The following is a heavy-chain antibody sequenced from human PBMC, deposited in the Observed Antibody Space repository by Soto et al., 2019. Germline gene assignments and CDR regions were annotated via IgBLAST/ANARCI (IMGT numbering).Heavy chain of an antibody. CDR1: GGSFSGYY. D-gene: IGHD3-9*01. V-gene: IGHV4-34*01. CDR3: ARGGPALRYFDWLLAPFDY. J-gene: IGHJ4*02. CDR2: INHSGST. Sequence: RSLTCAVYGGSFSGYYWSWIRQPPGKGLEWIGEINHSGSTNYNPSLKSRVTISVDTSKNQFSLKLSSVTAADTAVYYCARGGPALRYFDWLLAPFDYWGQGTLVTVSS.